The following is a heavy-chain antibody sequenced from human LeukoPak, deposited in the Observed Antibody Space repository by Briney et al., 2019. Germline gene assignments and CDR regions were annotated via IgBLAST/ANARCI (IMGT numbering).Heavy chain of an antibody. CDR3: AKVGRIAVTPKCYFDY. CDR2: IRHDGTNK. D-gene: IGHD6-19*01. Sequence: GGSLRLSCGASGFTFSSYGMHWVRQAPGKGLEWVAFIRHDGTNKYYADSVKGRFTISRDNSKNTLYLQMNSLRAEDTAVYYCAKVGRIAVTPKCYFDYWGQGTLVTVSS. V-gene: IGHV3-30*02. CDR1: GFTFSSYG. J-gene: IGHJ4*02.